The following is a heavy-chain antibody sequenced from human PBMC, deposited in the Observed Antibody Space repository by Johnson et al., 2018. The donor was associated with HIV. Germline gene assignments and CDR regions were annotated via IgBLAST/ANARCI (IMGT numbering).Heavy chain of an antibody. Sequence: VQLVESGGGLVQPGGSLRLSCAASGFTFSSYDMHWVRQPTGKGLEWVSSIDTTGDTYYPGSVRGRFTISRDNSKDTLYLQMDSLRGEDSALYYCARGRKDIEAADGLDNDAFAMWGQGTLVTVSS. V-gene: IGHV3-13*01. CDR2: IDTTGDT. D-gene: IGHD6-13*01. J-gene: IGHJ3*02. CDR1: GFTFSSYD. CDR3: ARGRKDIEAADGLDNDAFAM.